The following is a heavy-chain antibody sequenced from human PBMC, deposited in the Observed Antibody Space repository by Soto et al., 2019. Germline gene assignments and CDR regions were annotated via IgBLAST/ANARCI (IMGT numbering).Heavy chain of an antibody. CDR3: ARSVAVPGAHIDY. D-gene: IGHD6-19*01. Sequence: SETLSLTCSVSGGSISGSYWSWIRQSPGKGLEWLGYVYYTGSTNYSPSLRSRDSISVETSKNEFSLRLSSVTAADTAVYFCARSVAVPGAHIDYWGQGTQVTVS. J-gene: IGHJ4*02. CDR1: GGSISGSY. CDR2: VYYTGST. V-gene: IGHV4-59*01.